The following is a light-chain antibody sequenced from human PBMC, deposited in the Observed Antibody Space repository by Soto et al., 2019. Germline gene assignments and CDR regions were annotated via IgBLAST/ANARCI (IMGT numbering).Light chain of an antibody. V-gene: IGKV3-20*01. CDR3: QQYGSSPPVT. CDR2: GAS. J-gene: IGKJ5*01. Sequence: EIVLTQSPGTLSLSPGDRATLSCRASQSVSSSYLAWYQQKPGQAPRLLIYGASSRATGIPDRFSGSGSGTDFTLTISRLEPEDFAVHYCQQYGSSPPVTLGQGTRLEIK. CDR1: QSVSSSY.